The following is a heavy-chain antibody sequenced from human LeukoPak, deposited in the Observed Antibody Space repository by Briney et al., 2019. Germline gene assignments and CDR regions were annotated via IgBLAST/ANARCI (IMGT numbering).Heavy chain of an antibody. CDR2: FYYRGNT. J-gene: IGHJ5*02. V-gene: IGHV4-39*01. Sequence: SQTLSLTCTVSGGSTSSGGYYWSWIRQPPGKGLEWIGSFYYRGNTYYNPSLTSRVSTSVDTSKNYFSLKLTSVTAADTAVYYCARHGKVELQSIDAWGQGTLVTVSS. CDR3: ARHGKVELQSIDA. CDR1: GGSTSSGGYY. D-gene: IGHD1-7*01.